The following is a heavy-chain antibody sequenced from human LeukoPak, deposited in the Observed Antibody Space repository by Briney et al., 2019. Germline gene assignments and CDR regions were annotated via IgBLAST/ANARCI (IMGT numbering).Heavy chain of an antibody. V-gene: IGHV3-30-3*01. J-gene: IGHJ4*02. CDR1: GFTFSSYA. Sequence: GGSLRLSCAASGFTFSSYAMHWVRQAPGKGLEWVAVISYDGSNKYYADSVKGRFTISRDNSKNTLYLQMNSLRAEDTAVYYCARGRGVTRSVDFDYWGQGTLVTVSS. CDR3: ARGRGVTRSVDFDY. CDR2: ISYDGSNK. D-gene: IGHD4-17*01.